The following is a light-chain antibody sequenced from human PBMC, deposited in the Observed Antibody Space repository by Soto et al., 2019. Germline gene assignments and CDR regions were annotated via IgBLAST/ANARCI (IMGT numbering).Light chain of an antibody. J-gene: IGLJ2*01. CDR1: SSDVGGYIH. Sequence: QSALTQPASVSGSPGQSITISCTGTSSDVGGYIHVSWYQQHPGKVPRLMIYDVSNRPSGVSNRFSGSKSGNTASLTISGLEAEDEADYYCSSYTSSSVVVFGGGTKLTVL. CDR3: SSYTSSSVVV. V-gene: IGLV2-14*03. CDR2: DVS.